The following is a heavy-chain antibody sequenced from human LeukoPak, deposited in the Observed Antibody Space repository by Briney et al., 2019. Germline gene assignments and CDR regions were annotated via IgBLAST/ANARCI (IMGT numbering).Heavy chain of an antibody. CDR2: TSGSGGST. CDR1: GFTFSSYA. V-gene: IGHV3-23*01. J-gene: IGHJ1*01. D-gene: IGHD3-16*01. CDR3: APMSTAPPLQD. Sequence: GGSLRLSCAVSGFTFSSYAMSWVRQAPGKGLEWVSATSGSGGSTYYADSVSVEGRFTISRDNSKNTLYLQMSSLRAEDTAMYYCAPMSTAPPLQDWGQGTLVTVSS.